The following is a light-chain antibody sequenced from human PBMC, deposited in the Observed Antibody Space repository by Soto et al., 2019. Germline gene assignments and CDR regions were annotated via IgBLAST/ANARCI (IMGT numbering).Light chain of an antibody. CDR1: QSISTW. CDR3: LQLNSYPLLT. Sequence: DIQMIQSPSTLSASLGDRVTITCRASQSISTWLAWYQQKPGKAPKLLIYGASTLQSGVPSRFSGSGSGTDFTLTISSLQPEDFATYYCLQLNSYPLLTFGGGTKVDIK. CDR2: GAS. V-gene: IGKV1-5*01. J-gene: IGKJ4*01.